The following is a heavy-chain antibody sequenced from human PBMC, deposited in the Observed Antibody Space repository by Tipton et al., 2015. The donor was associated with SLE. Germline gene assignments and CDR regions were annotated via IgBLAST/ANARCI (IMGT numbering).Heavy chain of an antibody. Sequence: AVSGFTVSSNYMSWVRQAPGKGLEWVSVIYSGGSTYYADSVKGRFTISRDNSKNTLYLQMNSLRAEDTAVYYCARGLTIAVAGAFDYWGQGTLVTVSS. J-gene: IGHJ4*02. CDR2: IYSGGST. D-gene: IGHD6-19*01. V-gene: IGHV3-53*05. CDR1: GFTVSSNY. CDR3: ARGLTIAVAGAFDY.